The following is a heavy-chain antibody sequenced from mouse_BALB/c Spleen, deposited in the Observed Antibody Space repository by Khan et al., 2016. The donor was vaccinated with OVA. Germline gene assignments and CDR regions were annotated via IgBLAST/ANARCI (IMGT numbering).Heavy chain of an antibody. CDR3: ARVYGGDVDY. CDR2: ISYSGNT. V-gene: IGHV3-2*02. CDR1: GYSITSDYA. Sequence: EVQLQESGPGLVKPSQSLSLTCTVTGYSITSDYAWNWIRQFPGNKLEWMGYISYSGNTNYNPSLKSRISITRDPSKNQFFLQLISVTTEDTATYYCARVYGGDVDYWGQGTTLTVSS. J-gene: IGHJ2*01. D-gene: IGHD1-1*01.